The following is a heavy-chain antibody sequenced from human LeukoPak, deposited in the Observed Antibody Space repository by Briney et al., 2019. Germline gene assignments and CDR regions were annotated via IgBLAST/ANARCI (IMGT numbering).Heavy chain of an antibody. CDR2: IIPIFGTA. D-gene: IGHD2-2*01. CDR1: GGTFSSYA. Sequence: SVKVSCKASGGTFSSYAISWVRQAPGQGLEWMGRIIPIFGTANYAQKFQGRVTITADESTSTAYMELSSLRSEDTAVYYCARSRYCSSTSCPYGWFDPWGQGTLVTVSS. CDR3: ARSRYCSSTSCPYGWFDP. V-gene: IGHV1-69*15. J-gene: IGHJ5*02.